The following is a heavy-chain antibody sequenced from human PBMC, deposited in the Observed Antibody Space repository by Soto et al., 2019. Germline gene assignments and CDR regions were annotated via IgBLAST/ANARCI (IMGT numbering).Heavy chain of an antibody. CDR2: ISYDGSNK. V-gene: IGHV3-30*18. D-gene: IGHD5-18*01. Sequence: GGSLRLSCAASGFTFSSYGMHWVRQAPGKGLEWVAVISYDGSNKYYADSVKGRFTISRDNSKNTLYLQMNSLRAEDTAVYYCAKDLWLQGYYYYGMDVWCQATLVTVSS. CDR3: AKDLWLQGYYYYGMDV. CDR1: GFTFSSYG. J-gene: IGHJ6*02.